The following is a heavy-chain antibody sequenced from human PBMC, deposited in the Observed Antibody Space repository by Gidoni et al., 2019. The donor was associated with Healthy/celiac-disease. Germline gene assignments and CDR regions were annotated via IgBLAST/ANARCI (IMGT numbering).Heavy chain of an antibody. CDR3: ARGRLGGSGSYYNPSYFDY. V-gene: IGHV4-34*01. Sequence: QVQLQQWGAGLLKPSETLSLTCAVYGGSFSGYYWSWIRQPPGKGLEWIGEINHSGSTNYNPSLKSRVTISVDTSKIQFSLKLSSVTAADTAVYYCARGRLGGSGSYYNPSYFDYWGQGTLVTVSS. CDR1: GGSFSGYY. J-gene: IGHJ4*02. CDR2: INHSGST. D-gene: IGHD3-10*01.